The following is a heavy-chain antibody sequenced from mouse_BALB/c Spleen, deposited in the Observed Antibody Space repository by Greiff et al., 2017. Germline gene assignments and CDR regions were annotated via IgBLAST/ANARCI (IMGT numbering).Heavy chain of an antibody. Sequence: QVQLKQSGAELVRPGVSVKISCKGSGYTFTDYAMHWVKQSHAKSLEWIGVISTYYGDASYNQKFMGKATMTVDKSSSTAYMELARLTSEDSAIYYCAHLLGDAMDYWGQGTSVTVSS. D-gene: IGHD2-1*01. CDR2: ISTYYGDA. J-gene: IGHJ4*01. V-gene: IGHV1S137*01. CDR1: GYTFTDYA. CDR3: AHLLGDAMDY.